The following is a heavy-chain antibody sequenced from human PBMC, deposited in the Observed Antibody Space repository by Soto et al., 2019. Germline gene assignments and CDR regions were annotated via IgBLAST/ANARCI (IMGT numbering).Heavy chain of an antibody. CDR1: GFTFSSYG. CDR2: IWYDGSNK. Sequence: QVQLVESGGGVVQPGRSLRLSCAASGFTFSSYGMHWVRQAPGKGLEWVAVIWYDGSNKYYTDSVKGRFTISRDNSKNTLYLQINSLRAEATAVYYCASDLGYCSGGSCPRLGIIDYWGQGTLVTVSS. V-gene: IGHV3-33*01. CDR3: ASDLGYCSGGSCPRLGIIDY. D-gene: IGHD2-15*01. J-gene: IGHJ4*02.